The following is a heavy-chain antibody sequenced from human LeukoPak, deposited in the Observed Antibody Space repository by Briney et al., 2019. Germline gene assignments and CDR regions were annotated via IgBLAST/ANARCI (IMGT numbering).Heavy chain of an antibody. CDR3: ARGRYDSRGGACSDY. V-gene: IGHV3-30*04. J-gene: IGHJ4*02. D-gene: IGHD3-22*01. CDR1: GFTFRIYA. Sequence: GGSLRLSCEVSGFTFRIYAMHWVRQAPGKGLEWVTLVSNDGSHKSYVDSVKGRFTISRDNSKNTLSLQMNSLRAEDTAVYYCARGRYDSRGGACSDYWGQGTLVTVFS. CDR2: VSNDGSHK.